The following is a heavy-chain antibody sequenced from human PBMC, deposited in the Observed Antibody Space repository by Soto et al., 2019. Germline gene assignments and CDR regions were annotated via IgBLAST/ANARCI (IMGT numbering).Heavy chain of an antibody. D-gene: IGHD3-10*02. CDR1: GGSISDDTYY. J-gene: IGHJ5*02. Sequence: QLQLQESGPGLVKPSETLSLTCTVSGGSISDDTYYWGWIRQPPGKGLEWIGSIYYSGTSSYNPSLKSRVPXSXAXSXXQLSLRLSSVTAADTAGYYCAGLHVHSPNRVPLDPWGQGTLVIVSS. CDR3: AGLHVHSPNRVPLDP. V-gene: IGHV4-39*01. CDR2: IYYSGTS.